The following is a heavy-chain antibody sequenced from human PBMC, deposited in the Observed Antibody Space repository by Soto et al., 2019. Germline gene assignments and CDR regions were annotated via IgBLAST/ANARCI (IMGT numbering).Heavy chain of an antibody. CDR2: IYHSGST. CDR1: GGSISSSNW. V-gene: IGHV4-4*02. D-gene: IGHD6-13*01. J-gene: IGHJ4*02. Sequence: QVQLQESGPGLVKPSGTLSLTCAVSGGSISSSNWWSWVRQPPGKGLEWIGEIYHSGSTNYNPSLGSRVTISVDKSKNQFSLKLSSVTAADTAVYYCARAAMGGSSWPFDYWGQGTLVTVSS. CDR3: ARAAMGGSSWPFDY.